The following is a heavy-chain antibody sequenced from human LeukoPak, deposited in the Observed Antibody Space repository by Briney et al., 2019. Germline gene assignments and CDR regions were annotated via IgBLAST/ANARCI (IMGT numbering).Heavy chain of an antibody. J-gene: IGHJ5*02. V-gene: IGHV4-34*01. CDR3: ARVGGYCSSTSCYLHHLSWFDP. CDR2: INHSGST. Sequence: PSETLSLTCAVYGGSFSGYYWSWLRQPPGRGLEWIGEINHSGSTNYNPSLKSRVTISVDTSKNQFSLKLSSVTAADTAVYYCARVGGYCSSTSCYLHHLSWFDPWGQGTLVTVSS. CDR1: GGSFSGYY. D-gene: IGHD2-2*01.